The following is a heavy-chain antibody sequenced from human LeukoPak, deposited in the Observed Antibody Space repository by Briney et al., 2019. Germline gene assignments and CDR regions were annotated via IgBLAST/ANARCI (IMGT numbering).Heavy chain of an antibody. CDR2: IYYSGST. Sequence: PSETLSLTCTVSGGSISSGGYYWSWIRQHPGKGLEWIGYIYYSGSTYYNPSLKSRVTISVDTSKNQFSLKLSSVTAADTAVYYCARGRIYGSGRHNGNWFDPWGQGTLVTVSS. D-gene: IGHD3-10*01. V-gene: IGHV4-31*03. CDR1: GGSISSGGYY. J-gene: IGHJ5*02. CDR3: ARGRIYGSGRHNGNWFDP.